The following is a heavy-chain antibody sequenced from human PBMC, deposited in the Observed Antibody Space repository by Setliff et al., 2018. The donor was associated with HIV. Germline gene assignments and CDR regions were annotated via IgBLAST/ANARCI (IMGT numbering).Heavy chain of an antibody. V-gene: IGHV4-59*08. Sequence: PSETLSLTCNVSGGSISTYYWSWIRQPPGKGLEWLGYVSYSGSTNFNPSLESRLAMSVDMSKNHFSLKLRSVTAADTAVYYCARHGHFYDSSSSDAFDIWGHGTMVTRLL. J-gene: IGHJ3*02. CDR2: VSYSGST. CDR1: GGSISTYY. CDR3: ARHGHFYDSSSSDAFDI. D-gene: IGHD3-22*01.